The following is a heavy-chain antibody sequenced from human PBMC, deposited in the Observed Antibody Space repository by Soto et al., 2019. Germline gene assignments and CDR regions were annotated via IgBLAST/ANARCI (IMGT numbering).Heavy chain of an antibody. J-gene: IGHJ4*02. V-gene: IGHV3-11*01. Sequence: GGSLRLSCAASGFTLSDYYMSWIRQAPGKGLEWVSHISGSGNTIDYADSVKGRFTISRDNAKNSLYLQMNSLRDDDTAVFYCARGRYALDYWGQGTRVTVSS. D-gene: IGHD3-16*01. CDR1: GFTLSDYY. CDR3: ARGRYALDY. CDR2: ISGSGNTI.